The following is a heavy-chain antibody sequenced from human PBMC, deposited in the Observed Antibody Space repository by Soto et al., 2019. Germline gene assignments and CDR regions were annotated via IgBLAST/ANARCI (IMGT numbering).Heavy chain of an antibody. J-gene: IGHJ3*02. D-gene: IGHD1-7*01. CDR2: ISYDGSNK. V-gene: IGHV3-30-3*01. CDR3: ARDQGPPPYNWNYEIKMQKNAFDI. CDR1: GFTFSSYA. Sequence: QVQLVESGGGVVQPGRSLRLSCAASGFTFSSYAMHWVRQAPGKGLEWVAVISYDGSNKYYADSVKGRFTISRDNSKNTLYLQMNSLRAEDTAVYYCARDQGPPPYNWNYEIKMQKNAFDIWGQGTMVTVSS.